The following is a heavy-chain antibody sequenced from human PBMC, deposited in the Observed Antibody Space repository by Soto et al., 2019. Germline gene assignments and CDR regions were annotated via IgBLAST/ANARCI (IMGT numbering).Heavy chain of an antibody. CDR1: GFTFSSYA. Sequence: GGSLRLSCAASGFTFSSYAMSWVRQAPGKGLEWVSAISGSGGRTYYADSVKGRFTISRDNSKNTLYLQMNGLRAEDTAVYYCAKSKDERAAAGDYWGQGTLVTVSS. J-gene: IGHJ4*02. CDR3: AKSKDERAAAGDY. CDR2: ISGSGGRT. D-gene: IGHD6-13*01. V-gene: IGHV3-23*01.